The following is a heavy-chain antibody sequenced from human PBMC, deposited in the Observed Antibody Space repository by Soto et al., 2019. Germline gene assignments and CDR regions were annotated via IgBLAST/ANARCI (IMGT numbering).Heavy chain of an antibody. D-gene: IGHD2-8*01. V-gene: IGHV1-18*01. CDR2: ISPYNGNT. CDR1: GYTFSNFG. Sequence: QVQLVQSGGEVKKPGASVKVSCKASGYTFSNFGLSWVRQAPGQGLELMGWISPYNGNTNYAQKLQGRLTMTTDTSTSTADMELGSLRSDDTAVYYCARDRLGVSVTGGGFDSWGQGTLVTVSS. J-gene: IGHJ4*02. CDR3: ARDRLGVSVTGGGFDS.